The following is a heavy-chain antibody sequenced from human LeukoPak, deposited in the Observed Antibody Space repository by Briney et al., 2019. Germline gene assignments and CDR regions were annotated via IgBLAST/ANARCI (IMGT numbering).Heavy chain of an antibody. D-gene: IGHD2-21*01. CDR3: ARGLCGGDCYDY. CDR1: GFTFSSYH. Sequence: GGSLRLSCAASGFTFSSYHINWVRQAPGKGLEWVSSISSTGSYIYYADSVKGRFTISRDNAKNSLYLQMNSLRAEDTAVYYCARGLCGGDCYDYWGQGTLVIVSS. CDR2: ISSTGSYI. J-gene: IGHJ4*02. V-gene: IGHV3-21*01.